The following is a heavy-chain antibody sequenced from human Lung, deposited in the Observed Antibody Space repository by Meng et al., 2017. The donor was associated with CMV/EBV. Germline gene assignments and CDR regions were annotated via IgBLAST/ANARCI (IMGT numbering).Heavy chain of an antibody. V-gene: IGHV3-73*02. CDR2: IRSKTYGYAT. CDR1: GFAFSGSA. Sequence: EVHLVESGGGLVQPGGFLMLYCAAAGFAFSGSAIHWVRQASGKGLEWVGRIRSKTYGYATSYATSLRGKFDISRDDSTNTAFLQINNLRTEDTAIYYCARLPYCSSSNCYVGYWGQGTLVTVSS. D-gene: IGHD2-2*01. J-gene: IGHJ4*02. CDR3: ARLPYCSSSNCYVGY.